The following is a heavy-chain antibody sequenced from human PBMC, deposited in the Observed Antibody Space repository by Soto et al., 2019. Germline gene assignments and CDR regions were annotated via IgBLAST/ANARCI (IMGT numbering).Heavy chain of an antibody. J-gene: IGHJ5*02. D-gene: IGHD3-9*01. CDR2: ISGSGVST. V-gene: IGHV3-23*01. CDR3: VKDQEDYAVSTGSPRRWFDP. Sequence: GESLKISCAASGFSFRTYTMSWVRQAPGRGLEWVSSISGSGVSTFNADSVKGRFAISRDNLKNTVFLQMNRLRVEDTAVYYCVKDQEDYAVSTGSPRRWFDPWGQGTLVTVSS. CDR1: GFSFRTYT.